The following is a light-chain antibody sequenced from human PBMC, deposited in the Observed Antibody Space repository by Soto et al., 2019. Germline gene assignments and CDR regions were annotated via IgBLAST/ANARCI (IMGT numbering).Light chain of an antibody. Sequence: QSVLTQPASVSGSPGQSITISCTGTSSDVGGYNYVSWYQQHLGKAPKLMIYDVSNRPSGVSNRFSGSKSGNTASLTISGLQAEDEADYYCSSYTSSSVVFGNGTKVTVL. J-gene: IGLJ1*01. CDR1: SSDVGGYNY. CDR2: DVS. CDR3: SSYTSSSVV. V-gene: IGLV2-14*01.